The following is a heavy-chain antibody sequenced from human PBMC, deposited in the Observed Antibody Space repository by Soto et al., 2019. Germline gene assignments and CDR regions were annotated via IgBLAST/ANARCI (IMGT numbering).Heavy chain of an antibody. D-gene: IGHD1-26*01. V-gene: IGHV3-30-3*01. CDR2: ISYDGNNK. Sequence: GGSLRLSCAASGFTFSSYAMHWVRQAPGKGLEWVAVISYDGNNKFYAGSVKGRFTVSRDNSKNTLYLQMNSLRAEDTAVYYCARDSFSGSYQLYYGLDVWGQGTTVTVSS. CDR3: ARDSFSGSYQLYYGLDV. J-gene: IGHJ6*02. CDR1: GFTFSSYA.